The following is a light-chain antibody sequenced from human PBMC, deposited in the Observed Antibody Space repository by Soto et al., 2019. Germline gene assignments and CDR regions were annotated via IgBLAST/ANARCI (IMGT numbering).Light chain of an antibody. CDR2: DTS. CDR3: QQYSNWPPIT. CDR1: QSVSIH. J-gene: IGKJ5*01. V-gene: IGKV3-15*01. Sequence: ETVMTQSPGTLSVSLGERATLSCRASQSVSIHLAWYQQKPGQAPRLLIYDTSTRATGIPARFSGSGSGTEFTLTISSLQSEDFAVYYCQQYSNWPPITFGQGTRLAIK.